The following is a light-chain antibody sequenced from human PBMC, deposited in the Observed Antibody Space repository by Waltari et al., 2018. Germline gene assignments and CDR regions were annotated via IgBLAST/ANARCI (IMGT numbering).Light chain of an antibody. CDR1: SSDFGSQNI. CDR2: EGT. J-gene: IGLJ3*02. Sequence: QSALTQPASLSGSPGQSITISCPGTSSDFGSQNIMSWYQHHPGKAPNLVIYEGTKRPSGVSNRFSGSVSGNTASLTISGLQADDEADYYCWSYPGSRRVFGRGTKVTVL. CDR3: WSYPGSRRV. V-gene: IGLV2-23*01.